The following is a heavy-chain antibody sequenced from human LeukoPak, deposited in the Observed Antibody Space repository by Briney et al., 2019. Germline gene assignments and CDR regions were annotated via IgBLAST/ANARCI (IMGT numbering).Heavy chain of an antibody. CDR2: IRNKANSHTT. V-gene: IGHV3-72*01. D-gene: IGHD3-22*01. CDR1: GFTFSDHY. J-gene: IGHJ4*02. Sequence: PGGSLRLSCAASGFTFSDHYMDWVRQAPGTGLEWVGRIRNKANSHTTEYAASVKGRFTISRDDSKNSLYLQMNSLKTEDAAVYYCATGRVGHSSGYHHFAYWGQGTLVTVSS. CDR3: ATGRVGHSSGYHHFAY.